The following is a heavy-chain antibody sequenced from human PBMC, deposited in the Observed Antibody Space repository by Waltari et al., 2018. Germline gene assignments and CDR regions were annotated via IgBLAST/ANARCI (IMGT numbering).Heavy chain of an antibody. D-gene: IGHD6-19*01. V-gene: IGHV1-69*04. J-gene: IGHJ4*02. CDR3: ARGPWLVHPSVFDY. CDR1: GGTFSSYA. Sequence: QVQLVQSGAEVKKPGSSVKVSCKASGGTFSSYAISWVRQAPGQGLEWMGGIIPILGIANYAQKFQGRVTSTADESTSTAYMELSSLRSEDTAVYDCARGPWLVHPSVFDYWGQGTLVTVSS. CDR2: IIPILGIA.